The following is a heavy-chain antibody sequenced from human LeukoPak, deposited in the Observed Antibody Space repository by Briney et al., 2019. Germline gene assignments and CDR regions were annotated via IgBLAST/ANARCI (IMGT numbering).Heavy chain of an antibody. CDR3: AKDRYESSGPIGAYGMDV. CDR1: GFTFSDYW. V-gene: IGHV3-23*01. Sequence: GGSLRLSCAASGFTFSDYWMHWVRQAPGKGLEWVSDISGSGGSTYYADSGKGRFTISRDNSKNTLYLQMNSLRAEDTAVYYCAKDRYESSGPIGAYGMDVWGQGTTVTVSS. J-gene: IGHJ6*02. CDR2: ISGSGGST. D-gene: IGHD3-22*01.